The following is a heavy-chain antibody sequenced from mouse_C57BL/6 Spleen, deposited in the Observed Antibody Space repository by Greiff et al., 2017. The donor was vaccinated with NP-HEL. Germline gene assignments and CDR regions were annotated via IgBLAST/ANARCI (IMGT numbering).Heavy chain of an antibody. Sequence: EVQLVESGGGLVKPGGSLKLSCAASGFTFSSYAMSWVRQTPEKRLEWVATISDGGSYTYYPDNVKGRFTISRDNAKNNLYLQMSHLKSEDTAMYYCAVGRGVFDYCGQGTTLTVSS. V-gene: IGHV5-4*01. CDR2: ISDGGSYT. CDR1: GFTFSSYA. D-gene: IGHD4-1*01. J-gene: IGHJ2*01. CDR3: AVGRGVFDY.